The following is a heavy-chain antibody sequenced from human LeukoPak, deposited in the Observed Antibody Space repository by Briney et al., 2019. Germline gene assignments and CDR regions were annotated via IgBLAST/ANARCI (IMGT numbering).Heavy chain of an antibody. V-gene: IGHV4-34*01. J-gene: IGHJ6*02. Sequence: SETLSLTCAVYGGSFSGYYWSWLRPPPGKGLVWIGKITHSERPNYNPSLKSHVTISVDMSKSQFSLKLSSVTAADTAVYYCARGRTTFYGSGSYSFPRGMDVWVQGTTVSVCS. CDR3: ARGRTTFYGSGSYSFPRGMDV. CDR1: GGSFSGYY. CDR2: ITHSERP. D-gene: IGHD3-10*01.